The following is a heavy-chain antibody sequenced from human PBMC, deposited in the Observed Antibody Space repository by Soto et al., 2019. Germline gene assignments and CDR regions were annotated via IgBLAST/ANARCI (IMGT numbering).Heavy chain of an antibody. CDR2: IWHDGSYK. J-gene: IGHJ5*02. D-gene: IGHD6-19*01. CDR3: ARDVKAVAGLDL. Sequence: QVQLVESGGGVVQPGTSLRLSCEASGFTFSSYGIHWVRQAPGKGLEWVAVIWHDGSYKYYADYVKGRFTISRDNSKNTLYLEINILRAEDTAIYFCARDVKAVAGLDLWGQGTLVSVS. V-gene: IGHV3-33*01. CDR1: GFTFSSYG.